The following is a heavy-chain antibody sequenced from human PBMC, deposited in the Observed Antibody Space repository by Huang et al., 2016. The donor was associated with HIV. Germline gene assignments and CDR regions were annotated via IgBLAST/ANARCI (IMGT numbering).Heavy chain of an antibody. CDR3: ATMAVSGRRLDY. CDR2: IYFNGNT. J-gene: IGHJ4*02. Sequence: QVRLQESGPRLVKPSETLSLTFTVSDVSITSGTYYWGWIRQSPEKGLEGIGTIYFNGNTFYNPSLKSRRSMSVDKSKNQFSLKVTSVTASDTAIYYCATMAVSGRRLDYWGQGTLVTVSS. CDR1: DVSITSGTYY. D-gene: IGHD6-19*01. V-gene: IGHV4-39*01.